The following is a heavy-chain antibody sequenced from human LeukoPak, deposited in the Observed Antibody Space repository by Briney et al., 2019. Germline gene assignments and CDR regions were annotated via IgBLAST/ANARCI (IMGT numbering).Heavy chain of an antibody. V-gene: IGHV4-39*01. CDR2: INYGGTT. D-gene: IGHD3-10*01. J-gene: IGHJ4*02. CDR1: GGSISNSNYY. Sequence: SETLSLTCKASGGSISNSNYYWSWIRQPPGKELEWLASINYGGTTYYNPSLKSRVTISVDTSKNQFSLRLSSVTAADTAVYLCARYVVYGSGKYYFDYWGQGSLVTVSS. CDR3: ARYVVYGSGKYYFDY.